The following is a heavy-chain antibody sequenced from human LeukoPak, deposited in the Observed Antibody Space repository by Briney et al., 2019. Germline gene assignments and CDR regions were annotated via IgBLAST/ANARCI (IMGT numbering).Heavy chain of an antibody. CDR3: ARSAPRMPGSAGEYPY. D-gene: IGHD3-10*01. Sequence: ASVTVSFKASVCTFTSYYMHWVRQAPAHGIEWMGIINPSGGSTSYAQTFQGRLTITRDKSTSTVYMELSSLRSADTAVYYCARSAPRMPGSAGEYPYWGQGTLVTVSS. CDR2: INPSGGST. J-gene: IGHJ4*02. CDR1: VCTFTSYY. V-gene: IGHV1-46*01.